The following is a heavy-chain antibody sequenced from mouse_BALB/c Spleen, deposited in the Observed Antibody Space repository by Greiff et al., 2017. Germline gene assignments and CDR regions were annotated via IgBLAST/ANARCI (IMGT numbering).Heavy chain of an antibody. D-gene: IGHD2-1*01. Sequence: VQLKQSGPELVKPGASVKMSCKASGYTFTSYVMHWVKQKPGQGLEWIGYINPYNDGTKYNEKFKGKATLTSDKSSSTAYMELSSLTSEDSAVYYCARSPYGNIVGYAMDYWGQGTSVTVSS. CDR2: INPYNDGT. CDR1: GYTFTSYV. J-gene: IGHJ4*01. CDR3: ARSPYGNIVGYAMDY. V-gene: IGHV1-14*01.